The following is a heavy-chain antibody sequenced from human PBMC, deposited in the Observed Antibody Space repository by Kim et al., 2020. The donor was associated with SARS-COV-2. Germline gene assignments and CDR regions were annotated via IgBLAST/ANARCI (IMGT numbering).Heavy chain of an antibody. CDR3: ARDKYTLYYFDY. V-gene: IGHV1-18*01. J-gene: IGHJ4*02. Sequence: YAQKLKGRVTMTTDTSTSTAYMELRSLRSDDTAVYYCARDKYTLYYFDYWGQGTLVTVSS. D-gene: IGHD3-16*02.